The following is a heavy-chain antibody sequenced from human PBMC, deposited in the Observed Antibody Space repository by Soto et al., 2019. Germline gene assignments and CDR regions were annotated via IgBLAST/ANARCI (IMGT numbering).Heavy chain of an antibody. D-gene: IGHD3-16*01. CDR2: IYSGGST. Sequence: EVLLVESGGGLVQPGGSLRLSCAASGFTVSSNYMSWVRQAPGKGLEWVSVIYSGGSTYYADSVKGRFTISRHNSKNTRYLHMNSLRVEDTYVYYCTRGVGDRVRSESYYYFYDMDVWGKGTTVTVSS. V-gene: IGHV3-53*04. CDR3: TRGVGDRVRSESYYYFYDMDV. J-gene: IGHJ6*03. CDR1: GFTVSSNY.